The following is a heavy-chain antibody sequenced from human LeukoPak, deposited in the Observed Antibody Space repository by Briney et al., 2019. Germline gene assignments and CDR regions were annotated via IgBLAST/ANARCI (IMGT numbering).Heavy chain of an antibody. CDR3: ARHGGYYFDY. CDR1: GGSFSGYY. J-gene: IGHJ4*02. Sequence: PSETLSLTCGVYGGSFSGYYWSWIRQPPGKGPEWIGQIHHSGSANYNPSLRSRVTISIDTSKNQFSLKLSSVTAADTAVYYCARHGGYYFDYWGQGTLVTVSS. D-gene: IGHD3-16*01. V-gene: IGHV4-34*01. CDR2: IHHSGSA.